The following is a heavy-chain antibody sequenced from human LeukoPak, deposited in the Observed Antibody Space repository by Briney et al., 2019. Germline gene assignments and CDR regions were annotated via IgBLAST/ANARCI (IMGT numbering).Heavy chain of an antibody. D-gene: IGHD4-17*01. CDR3: ATYTVTTYYFDY. J-gene: IGHJ4*02. CDR2: ISGGGGST. V-gene: IGHV3-23*01. CDR1: GFTFSSYA. Sequence: PGGSLRLSCAASGFTFSSYAMSWVRQAPGMGLEWVSVISGGGGSTYYADSVKGRFTISRDNSKNTLYLQMNSLRAEDTAVYHCATYTVTTYYFDYWGQGTLVTVSS.